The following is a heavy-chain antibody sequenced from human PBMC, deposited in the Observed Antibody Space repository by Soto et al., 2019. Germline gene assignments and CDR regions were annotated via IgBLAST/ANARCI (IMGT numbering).Heavy chain of an antibody. CDR3: SRAVAAAGLFHYYYYMDV. Sequence: ASVKVSWKASGFTFTSSALQWVRQARGQRLEWIGWIVVGSGNTSYAQKFQDRATMTRDMSTSTAYMELSSLRSEDTAVYYCSRAVAAAGLFHYYYYMDVWGKGTTVTVSS. CDR1: GFTFTSSA. CDR2: IVVGSGNT. D-gene: IGHD6-13*01. J-gene: IGHJ6*03. V-gene: IGHV1-58*01.